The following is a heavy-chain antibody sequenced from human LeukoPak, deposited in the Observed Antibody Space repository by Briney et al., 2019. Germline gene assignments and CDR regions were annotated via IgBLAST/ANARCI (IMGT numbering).Heavy chain of an antibody. CDR1: GYNFSGYY. CDR2: INPNSGGT. D-gene: IGHD2-15*01. Sequence: ASVKVSCKASGYNFSGYYMHWVRQAPGQGLEWKGRINPNSGGTNYAQKFQGRVTMTRDTSISTAYVELTRLTSDDTAVYYCARERAVQGYCSGGRCYINDYWGQGTLVTVSS. CDR3: ARERAVQGYCSGGRCYINDY. J-gene: IGHJ4*02. V-gene: IGHV1-2*06.